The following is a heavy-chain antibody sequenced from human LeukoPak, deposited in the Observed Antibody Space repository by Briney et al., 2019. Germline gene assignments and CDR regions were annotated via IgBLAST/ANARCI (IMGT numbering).Heavy chain of an antibody. Sequence: GGSLRLSCAASRFTFSNYGMHWVRQAPGKGLEWVAVIWYGGNNEYYADSVKGRFTISRDNAKNSLYLQMNSLRAEDTAVYYCARGGPVDYWGQGTLVTVSS. J-gene: IGHJ4*02. V-gene: IGHV3-33*08. CDR3: ARGGPVDY. CDR1: RFTFSNYG. CDR2: IWYGGNNE.